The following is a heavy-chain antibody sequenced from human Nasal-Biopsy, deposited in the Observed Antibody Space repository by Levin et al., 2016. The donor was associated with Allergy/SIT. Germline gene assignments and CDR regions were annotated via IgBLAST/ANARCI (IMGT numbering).Heavy chain of an antibody. CDR2: ISCDGRSV. D-gene: IGHD3-3*01. Sequence: GGSLRLSCATSGFAFNSYAIHWVRQAPGKGLEWLGFISCDGRSVSYADSVKGRVTLSRDKSTRVVYLQMSRLRTDDTAVYYCAKMVGPICSGVHYVADHWGQGTVVTVSS. V-gene: IGHV3-30-3*02. CDR3: AKMVGPICSGVHYVADH. CDR1: GFAFNSYA. J-gene: IGHJ4*02.